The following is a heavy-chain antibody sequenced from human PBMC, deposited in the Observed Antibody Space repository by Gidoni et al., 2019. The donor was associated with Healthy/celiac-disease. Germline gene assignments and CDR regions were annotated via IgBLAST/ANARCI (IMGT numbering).Heavy chain of an antibody. CDR1: GFTFSNAW. V-gene: IGHV3-15*01. J-gene: IGHJ3*02. Sequence: EVQLVESGGGLVKPGGALRLSCAASGFTFSNAWLSWVRQAPGKGLEWVGRIKSKTDGGTTDYAAPVKGRFTISRDDSKNTLYLQMNSLKTEDTAVYYCTTDITPPPDYSSSWSSAFDIWGQGTMVTVSS. D-gene: IGHD6-13*01. CDR2: IKSKTDGGTT. CDR3: TTDITPPPDYSSSWSSAFDI.